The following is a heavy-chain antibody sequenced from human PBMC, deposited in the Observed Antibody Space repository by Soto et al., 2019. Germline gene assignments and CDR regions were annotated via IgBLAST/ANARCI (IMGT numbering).Heavy chain of an antibody. CDR1: GFTFSSYW. D-gene: IGHD3-3*01. CDR2: IKQDGSEK. Sequence: GGSLRLSCAASGFTFSSYWMSWVRQAPGKGLEWVANIKQDGSEKYYVDSVKGRFTISRDNAKNSLYLQMNSLRAEDTAVYYCARDGSGYDFWSGYPSYYGMDVWGQGTTVTVSS. J-gene: IGHJ6*02. V-gene: IGHV3-7*01. CDR3: ARDGSGYDFWSGYPSYYGMDV.